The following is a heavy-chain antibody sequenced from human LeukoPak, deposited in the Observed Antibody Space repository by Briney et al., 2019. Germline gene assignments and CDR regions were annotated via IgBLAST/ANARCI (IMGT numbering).Heavy chain of an antibody. V-gene: IGHV1-46*01. Sequence: GASLKVSCKASGYTFTSYYMHWVRQAPGQGLEWMGIINPSGGSTSYAQKFQGRVTMTRDTSTSTVYMELSSLRSEDTAVYYCARVGFRSTMVRGVMGYFDYWGQGTLVTVSS. CDR2: INPSGGST. CDR1: GYTFTSYY. CDR3: ARVGFRSTMVRGVMGYFDY. D-gene: IGHD3-10*01. J-gene: IGHJ4*02.